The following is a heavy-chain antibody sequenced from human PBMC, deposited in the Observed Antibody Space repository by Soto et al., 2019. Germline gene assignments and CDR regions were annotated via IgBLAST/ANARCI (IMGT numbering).Heavy chain of an antibody. J-gene: IGHJ6*02. CDR2: IYSGGST. Sequence: PGGSLRLSCAASGFTVSSNYMSWVRQAPGKGLEWVSVIYSGGSTYYADSVKGRFTISRDNSKNTLYLQMNSLRAEDTAVYYCASPMTYDSDYYYGMDVWGQGTXVTVSS. CDR3: ASPMTYDSDYYYGMDV. V-gene: IGHV3-53*01. CDR1: GFTVSSNY. D-gene: IGHD5-12*01.